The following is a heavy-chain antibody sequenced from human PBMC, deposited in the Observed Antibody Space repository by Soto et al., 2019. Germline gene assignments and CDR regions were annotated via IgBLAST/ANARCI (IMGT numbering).Heavy chain of an antibody. Sequence: QVQLQESGPGLVKPSEPLSLSCTVSGDSISSFYWNWVRQTADKRLEWIGRIHSTGGSHYNPSLRSRLNSSIDPSKKQFYLELTSVTAGDTAVYYCVRGVAAVGTGWFDPWGQGTLVTVSS. CDR3: VRGVAAVGTGWFDP. J-gene: IGHJ5*02. CDR1: GDSISSFY. D-gene: IGHD6-13*01. V-gene: IGHV4-4*07. CDR2: IHSTGGS.